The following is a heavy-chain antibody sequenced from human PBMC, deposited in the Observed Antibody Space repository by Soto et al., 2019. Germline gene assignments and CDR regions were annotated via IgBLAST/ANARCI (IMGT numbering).Heavy chain of an antibody. J-gene: IGHJ3*02. V-gene: IGHV1-58*02. CDR1: GFTFTSSA. D-gene: IGHD2-2*01. CDR2: IVVGSGNT. CDR3: AAQTWVVRGSDGFDI. Sequence: QMQLVQSGPEVKKPGTSVKVSCKASGFTFTSSAMQWVRQARGQRLEWIGWIVVGSGNTNYAQKFQERGTITRDMTTSPGYMELGTLRSEDTAVYYCAAQTWVVRGSDGFDIWGQGTMVTVPS.